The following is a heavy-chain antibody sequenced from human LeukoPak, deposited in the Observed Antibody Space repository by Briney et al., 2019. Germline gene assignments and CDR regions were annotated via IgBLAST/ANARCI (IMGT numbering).Heavy chain of an antibody. CDR3: ARVGDDRYCSSTSCSFDY. V-gene: IGHV4-59*01. D-gene: IGHD2-2*01. CDR1: GGSISSYY. Sequence: SETLSLTCTVSGGSISSYYWNWIRQPPGKGLEWIGYVYSSGSTNYNPALKRRVTISIDTSKNQFSLKLSSVTAADTAVYYCARVGDDRYCSSTSCSFDYWGQGTLVTVSS. J-gene: IGHJ4*02. CDR2: VYSSGST.